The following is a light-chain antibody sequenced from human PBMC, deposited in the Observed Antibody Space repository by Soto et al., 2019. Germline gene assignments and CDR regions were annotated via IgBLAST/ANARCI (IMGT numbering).Light chain of an antibody. CDR1: SRDVGAYDY. CDR2: YVD. J-gene: IGLJ1*01. CDR3: CSYADGSIYF. V-gene: IGLV2-14*03. Sequence: QSVLTQPASVSGSPGQSITISCTGTSRDVGAYDYVSWYLQYPDKAPQLLIYYVDHRPSGVSSRFSGSKSGNTASLTISGLQDEDQGASSCCSYADGSIYFFGTGTKVTV.